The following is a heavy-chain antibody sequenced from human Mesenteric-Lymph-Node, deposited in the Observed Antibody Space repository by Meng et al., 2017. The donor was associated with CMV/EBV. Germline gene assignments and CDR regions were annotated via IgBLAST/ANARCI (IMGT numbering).Heavy chain of an antibody. CDR1: GITFSSYA. V-gene: IGHV3-30-3*01. CDR3: ARGDDYSNY. D-gene: IGHD4-11*01. Sequence: GGSLRLSCAASGITFSSYAMHWVRQAPGKGLEWVAVISYDGSNKYYADSVKGRFTISRDNAKNTLYLQMNSLRAEDTAVYYCARGDDYSNYWGQGTLVTVSS. CDR2: ISYDGSNK. J-gene: IGHJ4*02.